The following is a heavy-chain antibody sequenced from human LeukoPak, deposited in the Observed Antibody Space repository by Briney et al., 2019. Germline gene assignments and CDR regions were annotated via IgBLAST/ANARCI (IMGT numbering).Heavy chain of an antibody. J-gene: IGHJ4*02. D-gene: IGHD2/OR15-2a*01. CDR1: GFTFSNAW. CDR3: TTGATRLLLEY. V-gene: IGHV3-15*01. Sequence: GGSLRLSCAASGFTFSNAWMNWVRQASGKGLEWVGRIKSKTDGGTTEYAAPVKGRFTISRDDSKNTLYLQMNSLKTEDTAVYYCTTGATRLLLEYWGQGTLVTVSS. CDR2: IKSKTDGGTT.